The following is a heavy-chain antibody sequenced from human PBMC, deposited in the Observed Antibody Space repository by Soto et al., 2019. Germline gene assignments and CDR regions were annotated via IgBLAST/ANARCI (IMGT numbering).Heavy chain of an antibody. CDR2: ISYDGSNK. Sequence: GGSLRLSCAASGFTFSSYAMHWVRQAPGKGLEWVAVISYDGSNKYYADSVKGRFTISRDNSKNTQYLQMNSLRAEDTAVYYCARWQGIAAAGIDYWGQGTLVTVSS. J-gene: IGHJ4*02. D-gene: IGHD6-13*01. CDR3: ARWQGIAAAGIDY. V-gene: IGHV3-30-3*01. CDR1: GFTFSSYA.